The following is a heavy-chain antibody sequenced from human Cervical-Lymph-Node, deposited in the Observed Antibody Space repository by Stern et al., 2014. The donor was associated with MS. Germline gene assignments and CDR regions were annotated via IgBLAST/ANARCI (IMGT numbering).Heavy chain of an antibody. J-gene: IGHJ4*02. CDR2: ISYDGAEK. CDR3: ARQQDHDRSSDYSPPLFDY. V-gene: IGHV3-30*03. D-gene: IGHD3-22*01. Sequence: VQLVESGGGVVQPGRSLRLSCAASGFTFDTYGMHWVRQAPGRGLEWVALISYDGAEKYYADSVRGRFTISRDISRDAVYLQMNNLRTEDTAVYFWARQQDHDRSSDYSPPLFDYCGQGTLVTVSS. CDR1: GFTFDTYG.